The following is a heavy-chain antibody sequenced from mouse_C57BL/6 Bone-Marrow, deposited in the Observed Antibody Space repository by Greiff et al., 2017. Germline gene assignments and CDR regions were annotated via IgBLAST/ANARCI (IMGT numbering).Heavy chain of an antibody. CDR2: IDPENGDT. D-gene: IGHD3-3*01. Sequence: EVKLMESGAELVRPGASVKLSCTASGFNIKDDYMHWVKQRPEQGLEWIGWIDPENGDTEYASKFQGKATITADTSSNTAYLQLSSLTSEDTAVYYGTRTRGIDYWGQGTTLTVSS. CDR1: GFNIKDDY. V-gene: IGHV14-4*01. J-gene: IGHJ2*01. CDR3: TRTRGIDY.